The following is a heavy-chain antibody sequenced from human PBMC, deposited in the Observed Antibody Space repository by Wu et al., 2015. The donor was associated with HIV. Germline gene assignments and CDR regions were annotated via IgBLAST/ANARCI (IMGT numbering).Heavy chain of an antibody. V-gene: IGHV1-2*02. J-gene: IGHJ6*02. Sequence: QVQLVQSGAEVKKPGASVKVSCKASGYTFTGYYMHWVRQAPGQGLEWMGWINPNSGGTNYAQKFQGRVTMTRDTSISTAYMELSRLRSDDTAVYYCARFNKGSGWEYYYGMDVWGQGTTVNRL. CDR1: GYTFTGYY. D-gene: IGHD6-19*01. CDR2: INPNSGGT. CDR3: ARFNKGSGWEYYYGMDV.